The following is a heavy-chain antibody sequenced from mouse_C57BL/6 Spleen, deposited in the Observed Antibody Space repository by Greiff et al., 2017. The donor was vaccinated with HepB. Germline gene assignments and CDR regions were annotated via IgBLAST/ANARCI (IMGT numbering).Heavy chain of an antibody. D-gene: IGHD4-1*01. CDR3: AREGELGRYFDV. CDR2: ISYDGSN. Sequence: EVKLMESGPGLVKPSQSLSLTCSVTGYSITSGYYWNWIRQFPGNKLEWMGYISYDGSNNYNPSLKNRISITRDTSKNQFFLKLNSVTTEDTATYYCAREGELGRYFDVWGTGTTVTVSS. CDR1: GYSITSGYY. J-gene: IGHJ1*03. V-gene: IGHV3-6*01.